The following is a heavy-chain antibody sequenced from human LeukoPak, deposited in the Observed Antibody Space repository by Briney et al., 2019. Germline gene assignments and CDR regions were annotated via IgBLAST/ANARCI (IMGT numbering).Heavy chain of an antibody. D-gene: IGHD3-10*01. V-gene: IGHV3-64D*09. CDR3: VKGIRQYAYGTFDY. CDR2: ISSSGDST. CDR1: GFTFRSYA. J-gene: IGHJ4*02. Sequence: PGGSLRLSCSASGFTFRSYAMLWVRQAPGKGLDYVSAISSSGDSTYYADSLKGRFTISRDNSKNTLYLQMRSLRPEDTAVYYCVKGIRQYAYGTFDYWGQGTLVTVSS.